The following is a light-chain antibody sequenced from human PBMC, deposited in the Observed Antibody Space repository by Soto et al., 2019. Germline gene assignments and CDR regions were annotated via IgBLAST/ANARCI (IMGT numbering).Light chain of an antibody. J-gene: IGKJ4*01. V-gene: IGKV3-15*01. Sequence: EIGMTQSPATLSVSPGERATLSCRASQSVSSNLAWYQQKPGQAPRLLIYGASTRATGIPARFSGSGSGTEFTITLSSLQAEYFAVYYCQQYNNWPPLTFGGGTKVEIK. CDR2: GAS. CDR3: QQYNNWPPLT. CDR1: QSVSSN.